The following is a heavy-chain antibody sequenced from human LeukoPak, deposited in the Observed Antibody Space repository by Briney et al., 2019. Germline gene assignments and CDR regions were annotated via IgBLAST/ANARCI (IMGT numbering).Heavy chain of an antibody. CDR2: ISGGGNVI. Sequence: GGSLRLSCAASGFTFSDYYMTWIRQAPGKGLEWLSYISGGGNVIKYADSVKGRFTISRDNSKNTLYLQINSLRADDTAVYYCAKGHSSNWYWGQGTLVTVSS. V-gene: IGHV3-11*01. D-gene: IGHD6-13*01. CDR3: AKGHSSNWY. CDR1: GFTFSDYY. J-gene: IGHJ4*02.